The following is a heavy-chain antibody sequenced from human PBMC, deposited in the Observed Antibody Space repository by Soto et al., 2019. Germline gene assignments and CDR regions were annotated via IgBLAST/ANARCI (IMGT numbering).Heavy chain of an antibody. J-gene: IGHJ4*02. D-gene: IGHD4-17*01. Sequence: PGGSLRLSCAASGFTFSSYAMSWVRQAPGKGLEWVSAISGSGGSTYYADSVKGRFTISRDNSKNTLYLQMNSLRAEGTAVYYCAKDHRGLTVTTFYFDYWGQGTLVTVSS. CDR3: AKDHRGLTVTTFYFDY. V-gene: IGHV3-23*01. CDR2: ISGSGGST. CDR1: GFTFSSYA.